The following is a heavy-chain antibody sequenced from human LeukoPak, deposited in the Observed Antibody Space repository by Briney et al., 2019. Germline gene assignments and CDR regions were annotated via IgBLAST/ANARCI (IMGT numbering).Heavy chain of an antibody. V-gene: IGHV1-69*05. J-gene: IGHJ5*02. D-gene: IGHD4-11*01. CDR2: IIPIFGTA. Sequence: SVKVSCKASGYTFTSYAISWVRQAPGQGLEWMGGIIPIFGTATYAQKFQGRVTITTDESTSRAYMELSSLRSEDTAVYYCARDGKDYSNYGNWFDPWGQGTLVTVSS. CDR3: ARDGKDYSNYGNWFDP. CDR1: GYTFTSYA.